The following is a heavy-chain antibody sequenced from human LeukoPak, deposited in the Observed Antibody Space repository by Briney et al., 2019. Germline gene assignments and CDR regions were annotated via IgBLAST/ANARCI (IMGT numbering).Heavy chain of an antibody. J-gene: IGHJ4*02. D-gene: IGHD3-10*01. Sequence: GGPLRLSCAASGFTVSSNYMSWVRQAPGKGLEWVSVIYSGGSTYYADSVKGRFTISRDNSKNTLYLQMNSLRAEDTAVYYCASSSYYYGSGSPIYWGQGTLVTVSS. CDR3: ASSSYYYGSGSPIY. CDR1: GFTVSSNY. CDR2: IYSGGST. V-gene: IGHV3-66*01.